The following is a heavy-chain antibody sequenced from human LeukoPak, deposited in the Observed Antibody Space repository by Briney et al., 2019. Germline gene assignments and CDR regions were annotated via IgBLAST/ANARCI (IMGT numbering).Heavy chain of an antibody. CDR3: ASSAVAGPYYFDY. V-gene: IGHV4-31*03. Sequence: PSETLSLTCTVSGGSISSGGYYWSWIRQHPGKGLEWIGYIYYSGSTYYNPSLKSRVTISVDTSKNQFSLKLSSVTAADTAVYYCASSAVAGPYYFDYWGQGTLVTVSS. J-gene: IGHJ4*02. D-gene: IGHD6-19*01. CDR2: IYYSGST. CDR1: GGSISSGGYY.